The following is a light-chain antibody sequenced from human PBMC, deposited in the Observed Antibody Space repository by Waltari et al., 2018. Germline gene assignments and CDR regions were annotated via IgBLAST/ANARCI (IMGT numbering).Light chain of an antibody. J-gene: IGKJ1*01. CDR2: AAS. V-gene: IGKV1-39*01. CDR1: QSIGTY. Sequence: DIQMTQSPSSLSASVGDRVTITCRASQSIGTYLNWYQHKPGRAPELLIYAASTLQGGVPSSFSGSGSETQFTLAISSLQREDFATYYCQQSYTTPRTFGQGTKVEIK. CDR3: QQSYTTPRT.